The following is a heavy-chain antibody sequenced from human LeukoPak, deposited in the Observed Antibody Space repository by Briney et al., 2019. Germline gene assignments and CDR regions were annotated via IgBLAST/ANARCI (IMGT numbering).Heavy chain of an antibody. Sequence: SETLSLTCTVSGGSISSSSYYWGWIRQPPGKGLEWIGGIYYSGSTYYNPSLKSRVTISVDTSKNQFFLKLSSVTAADTAVYYCATPNYIVVVPAANTPYMDVWGKGTTVTVSS. CDR2: IYYSGST. CDR3: ATPNYIVVVPAANTPYMDV. D-gene: IGHD2-2*01. CDR1: GGSISSSSYY. J-gene: IGHJ6*03. V-gene: IGHV4-39*01.